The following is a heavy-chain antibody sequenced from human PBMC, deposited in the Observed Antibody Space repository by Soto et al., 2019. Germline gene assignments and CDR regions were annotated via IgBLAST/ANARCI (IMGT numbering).Heavy chain of an antibody. J-gene: IGHJ4*02. V-gene: IGHV2-5*02. Sequence: QITLKESGPPLVKPTQTLTLTCTFSGFSLSTSGVGVGWIRQPPGKALEWLALIYWDDDKRYSPSLKSRLTITKETSKTQVVLTMTTMDPVDTATYYCAHSFGGYDYFDYWGQGTLVTVSS. CDR1: GFSLSTSGVG. CDR3: AHSFGGYDYFDY. D-gene: IGHD5-12*01. CDR2: IYWDDDK.